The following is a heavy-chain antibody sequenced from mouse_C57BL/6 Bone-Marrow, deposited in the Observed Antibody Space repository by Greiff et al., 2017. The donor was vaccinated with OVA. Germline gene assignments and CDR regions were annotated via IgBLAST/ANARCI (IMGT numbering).Heavy chain of an antibody. D-gene: IGHD2-12*01. J-gene: IGHJ4*01. V-gene: IGHV1-59*01. Sequence: QVQLQQPGAELVRPGTSVKLSCKASGYTFTSSWMHWVKQRPGQGLEWIGVIDPSDSYTNYNQKFKGKATLTVDTSSSTAYMQLSSLTSEDSAVYYCANYNAMDYWGQGTSVTVSS. CDR3: ANYNAMDY. CDR2: IDPSDSYT. CDR1: GYTFTSSW.